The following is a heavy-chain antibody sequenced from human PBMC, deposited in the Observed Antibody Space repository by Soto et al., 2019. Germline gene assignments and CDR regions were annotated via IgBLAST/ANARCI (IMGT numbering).Heavy chain of an antibody. Sequence: QVQLVQSGAEVKKPGSSVKVSCKASGGTFSSYAISWVRQAPGQGLEWMGGIIPIFGTANYAQKFQGRVTIPADESTNTPYMELSSLRSEDTAVYYCARGKKGYCSGGSCYSGVDYWGQGTLVTVSS. V-gene: IGHV1-69*01. D-gene: IGHD2-15*01. CDR2: IIPIFGTA. J-gene: IGHJ4*02. CDR3: ARGKKGYCSGGSCYSGVDY. CDR1: GGTFSSYA.